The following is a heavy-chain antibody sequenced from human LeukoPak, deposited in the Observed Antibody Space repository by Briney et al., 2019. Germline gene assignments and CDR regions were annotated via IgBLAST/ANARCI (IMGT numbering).Heavy chain of an antibody. D-gene: IGHD3-10*01. V-gene: IGHV1-69*01. CDR2: IIPIFGTA. CDR3: ARGYYYGSGSSPNSFDY. CDR1: GGTFSSYA. Sequence: GASVKVSCKASGGTFSSYAISWVRQAPGQGLEWMGGIIPIFGTANYAQKFQGRVTITADESMSTAYMELSSLRSEDTAVYYCARGYYYGSGSSPNSFDYWGQGTLVTVSS. J-gene: IGHJ4*02.